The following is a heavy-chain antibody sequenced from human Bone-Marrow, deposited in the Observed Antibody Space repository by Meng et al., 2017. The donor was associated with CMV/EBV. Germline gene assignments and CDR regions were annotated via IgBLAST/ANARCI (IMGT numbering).Heavy chain of an antibody. J-gene: IGHJ4*02. D-gene: IGHD1-20*01. V-gene: IGHV1-69*05. Sequence: GGSLRLSCAASGFTFSSYAISWVRQAPGQGLEWMGGIIPIFGTANYAQKFQGRVTITTDESTSTAYMELSSLRSEDTAVYYCARGYNWKRAYFDYWGQGTLVTVSS. CDR3: ARGYNWKRAYFDY. CDR1: GFTFSSYA. CDR2: IIPIFGTA.